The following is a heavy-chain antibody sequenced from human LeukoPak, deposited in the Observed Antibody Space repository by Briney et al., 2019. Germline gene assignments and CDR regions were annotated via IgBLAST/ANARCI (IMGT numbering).Heavy chain of an antibody. Sequence: GASVKVSCRASGYTFTGYYMHWVRQAPGQGLEWMGWINPNSGGTNYAQKFQGRVTMTRDTSISTAYMELSRLRSDDTAVYFCAPTHQSNNWFYFDYWGQGTLVTVSS. D-gene: IGHD5-24*01. V-gene: IGHV1-2*02. CDR1: GYTFTGYY. J-gene: IGHJ4*02. CDR3: APTHQSNNWFYFDY. CDR2: INPNSGGT.